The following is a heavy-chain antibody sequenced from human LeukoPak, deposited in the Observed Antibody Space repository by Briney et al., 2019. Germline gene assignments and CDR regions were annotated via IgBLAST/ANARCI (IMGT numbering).Heavy chain of an antibody. CDR1: GFTFSSYS. CDR3: AKESGALGVPLYDY. V-gene: IGHV3-21*01. CDR2: ISSSSSYI. Sequence: GGSLRLSCAASGFTFSSYSMNWVRQAPGKGLEWVSSISSSSSYIYYADSVKGRFTISRDNAKNSLYLQMNSLRAEDTAVYYCAKESGALGVPLYDYWGQGILVTGSS. D-gene: IGHD1-1*01. J-gene: IGHJ4*02.